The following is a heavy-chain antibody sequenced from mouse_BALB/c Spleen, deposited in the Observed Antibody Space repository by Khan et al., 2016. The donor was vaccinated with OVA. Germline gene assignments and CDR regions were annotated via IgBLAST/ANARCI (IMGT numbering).Heavy chain of an antibody. V-gene: IGHV5-15*02. CDR3: GRGGKGGFAY. CDR2: VSSLAYNF. Sequence: EVELVESGGGLVQPGGSRKLSCAASGFTFSDYGMAWVRQAPGKGPEWVAFVSSLAYNFYYADTVTGRFTISRENAKNTLYLEMSSLRSEDTATYYCGRGGKGGFAYWGQGTLVTVSA. J-gene: IGHJ3*01. CDR1: GFTFSDYG.